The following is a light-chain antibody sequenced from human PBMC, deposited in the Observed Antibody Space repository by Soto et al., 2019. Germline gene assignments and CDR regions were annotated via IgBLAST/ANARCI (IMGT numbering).Light chain of an antibody. Sequence: DIQLTQSASSLSASVGDRVTSTCQASQVITNYLNWYQQQSGKAPKLLIYDISTLEIGVSSRFSGSGSGTHFTFTINGLQPEDIATYYCQHYENLPYTVGQGTKLEI. CDR2: DIS. CDR3: QHYENLPYT. CDR1: QVITNY. J-gene: IGKJ2*01. V-gene: IGKV1-33*01.